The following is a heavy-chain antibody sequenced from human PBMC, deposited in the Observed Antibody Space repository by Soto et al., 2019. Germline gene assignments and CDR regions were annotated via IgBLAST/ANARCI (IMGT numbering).Heavy chain of an antibody. CDR1: GFSLSTSGVG. Sequence: QISLKESGPTLVKPTQTLTLTCTFSGFSLSTSGVGVGWIRQPPGKALEWLALIYWDDDKRYSPSLKSRLTITKDTSKNQVVLTMTNMDPVDTATYYCAHTPRTWVAGDYYYGMDVWGQGTTVTVSS. J-gene: IGHJ6*02. V-gene: IGHV2-5*02. CDR2: IYWDDDK. CDR3: AHTPRTWVAGDYYYGMDV. D-gene: IGHD1-26*01.